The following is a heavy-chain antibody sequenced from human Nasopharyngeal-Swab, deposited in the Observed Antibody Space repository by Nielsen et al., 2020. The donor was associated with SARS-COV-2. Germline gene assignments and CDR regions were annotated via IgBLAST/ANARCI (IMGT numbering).Heavy chain of an antibody. Sequence: SVKDTCKYSGGTFRNSGLSWVRQATGKGLEGMGGIKTVFGTPLYAQKFQGRVTISADESTTTTYMEVSSLRSQDTAVYYCAKVRTNSGMGLNGALDPWGQFTLFTVSS. V-gene: IGHV1-69*13. CDR3: AKVRTNSGMGLNGALDP. CDR1: GGTFRNSG. D-gene: IGHD4-23*01. CDR2: IKTVFGTP. J-gene: IGHJ5*02.